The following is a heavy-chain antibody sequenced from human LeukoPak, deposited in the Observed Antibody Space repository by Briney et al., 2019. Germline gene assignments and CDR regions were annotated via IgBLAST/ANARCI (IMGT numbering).Heavy chain of an antibody. V-gene: IGHV3-30-3*02. CDR1: GFTFSSYA. J-gene: IGHJ4*02. D-gene: IGHD4-23*01. CDR3: AKPAADYGGSPPLGNVFDY. Sequence: GGSLRLSCAASGFTFSSYAMHWVRQAPGKGLEWVAVISYDGSNKYYADSVKGRFTISRDNSKNTLYLQMNSLRAEDTAVYYCAKPAADYGGSPPLGNVFDYWGQGTLVTVSS. CDR2: ISYDGSNK.